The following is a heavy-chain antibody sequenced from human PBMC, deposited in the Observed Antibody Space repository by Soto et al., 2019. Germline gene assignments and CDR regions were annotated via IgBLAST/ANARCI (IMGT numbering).Heavy chain of an antibody. CDR3: AHLNYDSSGQYYFDY. J-gene: IGHJ4*02. CDR1: GFSLSTPGVG. CDR2: IFWNDDK. V-gene: IGHV2-5*01. Sequence: SGPTLVKPTQTLTLTCTFSGFSLSTPGVGVGWIRQPPGKALEWLTLIFWNDDKRYSPSLRSRVTITKDTSKNLVVLTMTNMDPMDTATYFCAHLNYDSSGQYYFDYWGQGTLVTVSS. D-gene: IGHD3-22*01.